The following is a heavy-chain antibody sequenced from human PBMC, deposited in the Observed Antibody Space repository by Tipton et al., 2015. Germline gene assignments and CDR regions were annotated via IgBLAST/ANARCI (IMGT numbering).Heavy chain of an antibody. Sequence: LRLSCTVSGDSISRSNYYWGWIRQPPGMGLEWIASIHYGGNTHYNPSLMSRVTISVDTSKTQFSLKMRSVTATDTAVYYCARARGRHGGLFDSWGQGTLVTVSS. V-gene: IGHV4-39*07. D-gene: IGHD4-23*01. CDR2: IHYGGNT. CDR1: GDSISRSNYY. CDR3: ARARGRHGGLFDS. J-gene: IGHJ4*02.